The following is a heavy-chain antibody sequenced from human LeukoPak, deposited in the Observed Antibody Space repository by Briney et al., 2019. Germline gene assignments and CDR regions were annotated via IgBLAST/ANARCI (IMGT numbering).Heavy chain of an antibody. CDR1: GGSISSGSYY. V-gene: IGHV4-61*02. CDR2: IYTSGST. Sequence: SETLSLTCTVSGGSISSGSYYWSWIRQPAGKGLEWIVRIYTSGSTNYNPSLKSRVTISVDTSKNQFSLKLSSVTAADTAVYYCARDRLEMATSPHNWFDPWGQGTLVTVSS. CDR3: ARDRLEMATSPHNWFDP. J-gene: IGHJ5*02. D-gene: IGHD5-24*01.